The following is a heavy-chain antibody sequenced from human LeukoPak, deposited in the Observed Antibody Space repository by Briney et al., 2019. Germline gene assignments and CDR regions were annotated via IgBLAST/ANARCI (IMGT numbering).Heavy chain of an antibody. CDR3: AKPGTTAATI. D-gene: IGHD1-1*01. J-gene: IGHJ4*02. CDR1: GYRFTRNW. Sequence: GESLQISCKGYGYRFTRNWIGWVRPMPGKGLEWMGIIYPADSDTRYSPSFQGQVTMSVDSSISTAFLQWSSLKASDTAIYYCAKPGTTAATIWGQGTLVTVSS. CDR2: IYPADSDT. V-gene: IGHV5-51*01.